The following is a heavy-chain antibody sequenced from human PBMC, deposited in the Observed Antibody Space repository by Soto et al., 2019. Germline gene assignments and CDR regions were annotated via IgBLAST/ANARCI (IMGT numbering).Heavy chain of an antibody. CDR1: GFTFSSYS. CDR2: ISSSSSYI. Sequence: ESGGGLVKPGGSLRLSCAASGFTFSSYSMNWVRQAPGKGLEWVSSISSSSSYIYYADSVKGRFTISRDNAKNSLYLQMNSLRAEDTAVYYCARDEAGFWSGYYLNDAFDIWGQGTMVTVSS. V-gene: IGHV3-21*01. CDR3: ARDEAGFWSGYYLNDAFDI. J-gene: IGHJ3*02. D-gene: IGHD3-3*01.